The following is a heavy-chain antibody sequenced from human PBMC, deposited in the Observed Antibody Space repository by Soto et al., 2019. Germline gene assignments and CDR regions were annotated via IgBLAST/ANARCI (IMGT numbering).Heavy chain of an antibody. CDR1: GFTFSDYY. CDR3: ARSSIAEQGDFDY. Sequence: QVQLVESGGGLVKPGGSLRLSCAASGFTFSDYYMSWIRQAPGKGLEWVSYISSSSSYTNYADSVKGRFTISRDNAKNSLYLQMNSLRAEDTAVYYCARSSIAEQGDFDYWGQGTLVTVSS. V-gene: IGHV3-11*06. D-gene: IGHD6-13*01. J-gene: IGHJ4*02. CDR2: ISSSSSYT.